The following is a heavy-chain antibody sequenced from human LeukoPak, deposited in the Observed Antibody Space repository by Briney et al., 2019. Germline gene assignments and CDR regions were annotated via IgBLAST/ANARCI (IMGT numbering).Heavy chain of an antibody. CDR3: ARDDSRDGYNYPPPFAHAFDI. J-gene: IGHJ3*02. D-gene: IGHD5-24*01. Sequence: GGSLRLSCAASGFTFSSYWMHWVRQAPGKGLEWVANIKQDGSEKYYVDSVKGRFTISRDNAKNSLYLQMNSLRAEDTAVYYCARDDSRDGYNYPPPFAHAFDIWGQGTMVTVSS. V-gene: IGHV3-7*01. CDR1: GFTFSSYW. CDR2: IKQDGSEK.